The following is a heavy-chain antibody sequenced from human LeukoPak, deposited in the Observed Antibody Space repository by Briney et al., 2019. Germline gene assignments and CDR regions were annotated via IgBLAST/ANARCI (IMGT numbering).Heavy chain of an antibody. CDR3: VKERGPFDAFDI. CDR2: IWSDGNNK. J-gene: IGHJ3*02. CDR1: GFTFSTYG. Sequence: GGSLRLSCAATGFTFSTYGMRWVRQAPGKGLEWVAVIWSDGNNKFYADSVKGRFTFSRDNSRNTLSLQMNSLRAEDTAVYYCVKERGPFDAFDIWGQGTMVTVSS. V-gene: IGHV3-33*06.